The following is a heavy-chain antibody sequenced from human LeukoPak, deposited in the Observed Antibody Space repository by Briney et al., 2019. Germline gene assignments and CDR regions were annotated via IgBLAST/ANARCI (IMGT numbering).Heavy chain of an antibody. CDR1: GGSISSSSSY. CDR2: IYYSGST. V-gene: IGHV4-39*01. Sequence: KPSETLSLTCTVSGGSISSSSSYWGWIRQPPGKGLEWIGGIYYSGSTYYNPSLKSRVTISVDTSKNQFSLKLSSVTAADTAVYYCARYRFFDWLSPFDYWGQGTLVTVSS. D-gene: IGHD3-9*01. J-gene: IGHJ4*02. CDR3: ARYRFFDWLSPFDY.